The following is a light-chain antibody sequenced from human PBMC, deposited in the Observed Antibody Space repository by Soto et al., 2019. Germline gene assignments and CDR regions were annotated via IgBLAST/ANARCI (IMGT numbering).Light chain of an antibody. Sequence: QSVLTQPASVSGSPGQSITISCTGTSIDVSGYNYVSWYQQHPGKAPKLMIYEVSNRPSGVSNRFSGSKSGNTASLTISGLQAEDEADYYCSSYTSSSIDYVFGTGTKLTVL. J-gene: IGLJ1*01. CDR1: SIDVSGYNY. V-gene: IGLV2-14*01. CDR3: SSYTSSSIDYV. CDR2: EVS.